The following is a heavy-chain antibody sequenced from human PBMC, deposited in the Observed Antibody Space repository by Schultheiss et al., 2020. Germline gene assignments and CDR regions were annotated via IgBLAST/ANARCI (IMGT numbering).Heavy chain of an antibody. CDR1: GFTFSSYG. V-gene: IGHV3-30*18. J-gene: IGHJ6*03. D-gene: IGHD6-6*01. CDR2: ISYDGSNK. Sequence: GGSLRLSCAASGFTFSSYGMHWVRQAPGKGLEWVAVISYDGSNKYYADSVKGRFTISRDNSKNTLYPQMNSLRAEDTAVYYCAKDSHSSSDLIIIYYYYYYMDVWGKGTTVNGYS. CDR3: AKDSHSSSDLIIIYYYYYYMDV.